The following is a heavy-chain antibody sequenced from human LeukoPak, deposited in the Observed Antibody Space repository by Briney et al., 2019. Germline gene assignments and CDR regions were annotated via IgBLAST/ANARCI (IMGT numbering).Heavy chain of an antibody. CDR1: GGSISNNY. Sequence: SETLSLTCTVSGGSISNNYWSWFRQPPGKGLEWIGYVYYSGSTNYNPSLKSRVTISVDTSKSQFSLKLSSVTAADTAVYYCASHKGFWGQGTLVTVSS. V-gene: IGHV4-59*01. J-gene: IGHJ4*02. CDR2: VYYSGST. CDR3: ASHKGF.